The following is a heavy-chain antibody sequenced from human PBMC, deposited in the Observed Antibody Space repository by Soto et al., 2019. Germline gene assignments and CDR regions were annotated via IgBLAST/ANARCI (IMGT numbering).Heavy chain of an antibody. Sequence: QVQLVESGGGVVQPGRSLRLSCAASGFTFSSYGMHWVRQAPGKGLEWVAVISYDGSNKYYADSVKGRFTISRDNSKNTLYLQMNILRAEDTAVYYCAKAVTTYLGYYYYGMDVWGQGTTVTFSS. D-gene: IGHD4-4*01. J-gene: IGHJ6*02. V-gene: IGHV3-30*18. CDR1: GFTFSSYG. CDR2: ISYDGSNK. CDR3: AKAVTTYLGYYYYGMDV.